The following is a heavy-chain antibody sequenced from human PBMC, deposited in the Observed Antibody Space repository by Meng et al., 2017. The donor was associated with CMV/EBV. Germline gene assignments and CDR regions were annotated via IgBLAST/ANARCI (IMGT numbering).Heavy chain of an antibody. CDR3: AGTYYYDSSGYNH. V-gene: IGHV5-10-1*01. D-gene: IGHD3-22*01. CDR1: GYRFTSYW. Sequence: NGSGYRFTSYWISWVRQMPGKGLEWMGRIDPSDSYTNYSPSFQGHVTIQADKSISTAYLQWSSLKASDTVMYYCAGTYYYDSSGYNHWGQGTLVTVSS. J-gene: IGHJ4*02. CDR2: IDPSDSYT.